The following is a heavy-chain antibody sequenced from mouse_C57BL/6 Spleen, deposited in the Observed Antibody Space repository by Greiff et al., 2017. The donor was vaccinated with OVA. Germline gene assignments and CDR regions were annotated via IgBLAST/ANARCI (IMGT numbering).Heavy chain of an antibody. Sequence: VQLQQSGPGLAKPSQTLSLTCSVTGYSITSDYWNWIRKFPGNKLEYMGYISYSGSTYYNPSLKSRISITRDTSKNQYYLQLNSVTTEDTATYYCARSGYYGSSYVGYFDVWGTGTTVTVSS. V-gene: IGHV3-8*01. CDR3: ARSGYYGSSYVGYFDV. CDR2: ISYSGST. J-gene: IGHJ1*03. CDR1: GYSITSDY. D-gene: IGHD1-1*01.